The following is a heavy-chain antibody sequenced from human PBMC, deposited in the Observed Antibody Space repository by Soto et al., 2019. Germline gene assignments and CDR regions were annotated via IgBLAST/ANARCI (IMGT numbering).Heavy chain of an antibody. CDR3: ARDDVLCDGGRCYGIPLDV. J-gene: IGHJ6*04. V-gene: IGHV3-66*01. D-gene: IGHD2-15*01. CDR2: IQSGGTT. Sequence: EVQLVESGGGLVQPGGSLRLSCAASGFTVSSKYMTWVRQAPGKGLEWVSLIQSGGTTYYADSVKGRFTISRDTSENMLHLQMDSLRVEDTSVYYCARDDVLCDGGRCYGIPLDVGGKGTTVTGSS. CDR1: GFTVSSKY.